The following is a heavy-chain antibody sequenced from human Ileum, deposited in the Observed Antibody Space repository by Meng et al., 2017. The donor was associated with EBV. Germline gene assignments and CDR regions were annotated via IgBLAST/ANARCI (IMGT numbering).Heavy chain of an antibody. CDR1: GYTFTSYG. V-gene: IGHV1-18*01. D-gene: IGHD1-26*01. CDR3: ARVVEGATSWLDR. Sequence: VRRVQSVAEVKKPRDSVKGSCKASGYTFTSYGINWVRQAPGQGLEWMGWISAFNGNTDYAQKFQGRVTMTTDTSTTTTYMELRSLRSDDTAVYYCARVVEGATSWLDRWGQGTLVTVSS. J-gene: IGHJ5*02. CDR2: ISAFNGNT.